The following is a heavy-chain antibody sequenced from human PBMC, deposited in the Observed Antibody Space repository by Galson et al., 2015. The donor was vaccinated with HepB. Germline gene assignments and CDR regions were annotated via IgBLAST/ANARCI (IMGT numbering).Heavy chain of an antibody. CDR3: ARIPPPYCTNGVCSYYYYMDV. CDR1: GFTFGSYG. J-gene: IGHJ6*03. D-gene: IGHD2-8*01. Sequence: SLRLSCAASGFTFGSYGMHWVRQAPGKGLEWVAVIWYDGSNKYYADSVKGRFTISRDNSKNTLYLQMNSLRAEDTAVYYCARIPPPYCTNGVCSYYYYMDVWGKGTTVTVSS. V-gene: IGHV3-33*01. CDR2: IWYDGSNK.